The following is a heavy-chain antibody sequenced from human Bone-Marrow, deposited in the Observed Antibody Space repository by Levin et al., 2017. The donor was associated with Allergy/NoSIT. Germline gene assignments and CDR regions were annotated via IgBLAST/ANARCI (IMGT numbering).Heavy chain of an antibody. V-gene: IGHV3-7*03. Sequence: GESLKISCAASGFTFSNYWMNWVRQAPGKGLEWVAIIKQDGSDKYYVDSVKGRFTISRDNAKNSLYVQMNSLRAEDTAVYYCVRSSGYLPDYWGQGTLVTVSS. CDR1: GFTFSNYW. CDR3: VRSSGYLPDY. CDR2: IKQDGSDK. D-gene: IGHD3-10*01. J-gene: IGHJ4*02.